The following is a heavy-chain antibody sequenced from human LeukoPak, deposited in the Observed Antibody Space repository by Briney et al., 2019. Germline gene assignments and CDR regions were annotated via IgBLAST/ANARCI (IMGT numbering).Heavy chain of an antibody. D-gene: IGHD1-26*01. CDR2: FDPEDAET. CDR1: GYTFTDYY. CDR3: AIRKIEVGSYFAAYYLDY. Sequence: GASVKVSCKASGYTFTDYYMHWVQMAPGKGLEWMGLFDPEDAETIYATKFQGRVTITADTSTATGYMEIINLRFEDTAVYYCAIRKIEVGSYFAAYYLDYWGQGTLLTVSS. V-gene: IGHV1-69-2*01. J-gene: IGHJ4*02.